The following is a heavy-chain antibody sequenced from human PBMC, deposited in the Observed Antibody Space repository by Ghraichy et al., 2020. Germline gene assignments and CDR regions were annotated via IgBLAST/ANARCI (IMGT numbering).Heavy chain of an antibody. CDR2: ISGSGGST. D-gene: IGHD1-1*01. Sequence: LSLTCAASGFSFSNYAMSWVRQAPGKGLDCVSSISGSGGSTYFADSVKGRFTISRDNSKNTLYLQMNSLRAEDTAVYYCAKDRSPGITWGQGTLVTVSS. V-gene: IGHV3-23*01. CDR1: GFSFSNYA. J-gene: IGHJ5*02. CDR3: AKDRSPGIT.